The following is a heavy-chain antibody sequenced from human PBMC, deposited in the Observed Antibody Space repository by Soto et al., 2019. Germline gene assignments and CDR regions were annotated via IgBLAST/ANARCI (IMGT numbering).Heavy chain of an antibody. D-gene: IGHD6-6*01. CDR1: GFTFTTYD. CDR2: ISTDRRYI. CDR3: AKDRGRIAARPLLDY. J-gene: IGHJ4*02. V-gene: IGHV3-30*18. Sequence: GSLRLSCAASGFTFTTYDMNWVRQAPGKGLEWVSVISTDRRYIYYADSVKGRFTISRDNSKNTLYLQMNSLRAEDTAVYYCAKDRGRIAARPLLDYWGQGTLVTVSS.